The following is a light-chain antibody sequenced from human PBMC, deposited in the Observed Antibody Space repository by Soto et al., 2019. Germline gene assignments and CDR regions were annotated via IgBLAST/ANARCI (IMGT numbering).Light chain of an antibody. J-gene: IGKJ1*01. V-gene: IGKV1-5*01. CDR3: QKYNSYWT. Sequence: DIQMTQSPSTLSASVGDRVTITCRASQSISSWLAWYQQKPGKAPKLLIYDASSLESGVPSRFSCSGSGTEFPLTISSLQPDDFATYYCQKYNSYWTYGQGTKVDIK. CDR1: QSISSW. CDR2: DAS.